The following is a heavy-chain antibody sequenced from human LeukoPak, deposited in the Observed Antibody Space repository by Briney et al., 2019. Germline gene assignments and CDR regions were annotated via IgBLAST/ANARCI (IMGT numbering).Heavy chain of an antibody. CDR1: GDTFTSYD. CDR3: AREFRDCDILTGYYRAVDY. J-gene: IGHJ4*02. V-gene: IGHV1-8*01. CDR2: MNPSSGNT. D-gene: IGHD3-9*01. Sequence: GASVKVSCKASGDTFTSYDINWVRQATGQGLDWMGWMNPSSGNTGHAQNFLGRVTMTRNTSINTAYMELSSLRPEDTAVYYCAREFRDCDILTGYYRAVDYWGQGTLVTLCS.